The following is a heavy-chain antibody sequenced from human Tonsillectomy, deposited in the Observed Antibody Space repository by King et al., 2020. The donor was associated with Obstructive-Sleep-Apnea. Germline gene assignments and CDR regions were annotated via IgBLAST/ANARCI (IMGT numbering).Heavy chain of an antibody. V-gene: IGHV1-8*01. CDR2: MNPNSGNR. Sequence: QLVQSGAEVKKPGASVKVSCKASGYTFTNYDINWVRQATGHGLEWMGWMNPNSGNRGYAQKFQGRVTMTRNTSIKKAYMELSSLRSEDTAVYYCARGYVRQQLVLNYWGQGTLVTVSS. CDR3: ARGYVRQQLVLNY. J-gene: IGHJ4*02. CDR1: GYTFTNYD. D-gene: IGHD6-13*01.